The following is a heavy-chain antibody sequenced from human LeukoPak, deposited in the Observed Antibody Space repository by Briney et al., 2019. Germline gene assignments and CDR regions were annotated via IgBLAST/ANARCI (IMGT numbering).Heavy chain of an antibody. Sequence: PSESLSLTCTVSGGSISSRSHYWGWLRQPPVKGLEWIGSIYYSGTTYHSPSLKSRVTISVDTSKNQFSLKLSSVTAADTAVYYCATPAGPFGDYDNWGQGTLVIVAS. J-gene: IGHJ4*02. D-gene: IGHD4-17*01. CDR1: GGSISSRSHY. V-gene: IGHV4-39*01. CDR2: IYYSGTT. CDR3: ATPAGPFGDYDN.